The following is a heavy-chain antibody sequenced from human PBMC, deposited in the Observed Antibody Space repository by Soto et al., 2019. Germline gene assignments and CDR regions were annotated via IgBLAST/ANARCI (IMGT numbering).Heavy chain of an antibody. CDR1: GYSFSTFA. CDR2: INAGNGDT. D-gene: IGHD4-17*01. CDR3: ARDFKSTVGYFYL. Sequence: GASVKVSCKASGYSFSTFAIHWVRQAPGQSLEWMGWINAGNGDTKYSEKFQGRVTITGRTSASTAYMELSSLRSEDTAVYYCARDFKSTVGYFYLWGRGTLVTVSA. V-gene: IGHV1-3*01. J-gene: IGHJ2*01.